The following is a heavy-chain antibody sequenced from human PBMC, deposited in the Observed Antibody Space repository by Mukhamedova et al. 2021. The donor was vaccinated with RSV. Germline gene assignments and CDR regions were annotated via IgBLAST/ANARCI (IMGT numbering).Heavy chain of an antibody. D-gene: IGHD3-16*01. V-gene: IGHV4-59*01. Sequence: RSRVTISVDTSKNQFSLKLSSVTAADTAVYYCAREPYPIGSYGMDVWGQRTTVTVSS. J-gene: IGHJ6*02. CDR3: AREPYPIGSYGMDV.